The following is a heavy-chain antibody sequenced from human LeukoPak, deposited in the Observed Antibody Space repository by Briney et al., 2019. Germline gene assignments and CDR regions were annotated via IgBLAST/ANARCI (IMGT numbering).Heavy chain of an antibody. CDR2: LNQSGIT. CDR3: ARDDRRYCSGGTCYSRDY. D-gene: IGHD2-15*01. Sequence: KSLETPSLTCTVSGGSICTYYSSWIRQAPGKGLEWIGELNQSGITDYNPSLKSRVTISVDTSKNQLSLKLRSVTAADTAVYYCARDDRRYCSGGTCYSRDYWGQGTLVTVSS. V-gene: IGHV4-34*01. CDR1: GGSICTYY. J-gene: IGHJ4*02.